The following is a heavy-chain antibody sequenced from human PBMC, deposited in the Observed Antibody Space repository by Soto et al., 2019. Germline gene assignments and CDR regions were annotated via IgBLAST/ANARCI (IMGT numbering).Heavy chain of an antibody. Sequence: ASVKVSCTASGYTFTNYGIFWLRQAPGQGLEWMGWINPYNGNTYYAQEVQGRVTMTTDTSTSTAYMELRSLRSDDTAVYYCARVNTDSSGYDKYYFDYWGQGTLVTVSS. D-gene: IGHD3-22*01. V-gene: IGHV1-18*04. CDR2: INPYNGNT. CDR1: GYTFTNYG. CDR3: ARVNTDSSGYDKYYFDY. J-gene: IGHJ4*02.